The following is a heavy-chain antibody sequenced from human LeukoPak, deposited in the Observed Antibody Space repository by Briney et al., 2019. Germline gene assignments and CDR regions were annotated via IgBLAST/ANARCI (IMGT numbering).Heavy chain of an antibody. J-gene: IGHJ5*02. D-gene: IGHD2-15*01. CDR2: IYYGGST. CDR1: GGSISSSDYY. CDR3: ARALGYCSGGSCTRGYNWFDP. V-gene: IGHV4-39*01. Sequence: SETLSLTCTVSGGSISSSDYYWGWIRQPPGKGLEWIGSIYYGGSTYYNPSLKSRVTISVDTSMNQFSLKLSFVTTADTAVYYCARALGYCSGGSCTRGYNWFDPWGQGTLSPSPQ.